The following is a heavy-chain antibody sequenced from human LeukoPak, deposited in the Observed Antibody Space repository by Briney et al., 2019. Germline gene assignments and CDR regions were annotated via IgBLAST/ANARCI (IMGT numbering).Heavy chain of an antibody. CDR3: ARNRVRKRGYSGYEQYYFDY. Sequence: SETLSLTCTVSGGSISSYYWSWIRQPPGKGLEWIGYIYYRRGTNYNPSPKSRVTISVDTSKNQFSLKLSSVTAADTAVYYCARNRVRKRGYSGYEQYYFDYWGQGTLVTVSS. CDR1: GGSISSYY. D-gene: IGHD5-12*01. CDR2: IYYRRGT. V-gene: IGHV4-59*01. J-gene: IGHJ4*02.